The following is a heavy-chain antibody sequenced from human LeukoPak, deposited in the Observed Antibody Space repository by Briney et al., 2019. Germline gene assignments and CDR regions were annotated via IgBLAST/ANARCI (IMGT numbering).Heavy chain of an antibody. CDR1: GYTFTSYG. D-gene: IGHD3-10*01. Sequence: ASVKVSCKASGYTFTSYGISWVRQAPGQGLEWMGWISAYNGNTNYAQELQGRVTMTTDTSTSTAYMELRSLRSDDTAVYYCARDLYTMVRGVTSPIPFDYWGQGTLVTVSS. V-gene: IGHV1-18*01. CDR3: ARDLYTMVRGVTSPIPFDY. J-gene: IGHJ4*02. CDR2: ISAYNGNT.